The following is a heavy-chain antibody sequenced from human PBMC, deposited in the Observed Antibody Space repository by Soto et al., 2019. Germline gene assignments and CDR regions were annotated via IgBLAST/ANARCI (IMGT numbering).Heavy chain of an antibody. CDR3: ARSVYYDFWSGNNWFDP. V-gene: IGHV4-31*03. CDR2: IYYSGST. Sequence: ASETLSLTCTVSGGSISSGGYYCNWIRQHPGKGLEWIGYIYYSGSTYYNPPLKSRVTISVDTSKNQFSLKLSSVTAADTAVYYCARSVYYDFWSGNNWFDPWGQGTLVTVSS. CDR1: GGSISSGGYY. D-gene: IGHD3-3*01. J-gene: IGHJ5*02.